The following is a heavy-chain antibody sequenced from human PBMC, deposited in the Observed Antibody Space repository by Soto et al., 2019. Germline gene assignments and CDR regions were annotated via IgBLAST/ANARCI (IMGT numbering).Heavy chain of an antibody. V-gene: IGHV3-73*02. CDR3: TSTTYYYDSSGYQKADY. Sequence: EVQLVESGGGLVQPGGSLKLSCAASGFTFSGSAMHWVRQASGKGLEWVGRIRSKANSYATAYAASVKGRFTIYRDDSKNTEYLQMNSLKTEDTAVYYCTSTTYYYDSSGYQKADYWVQGTLVTVSS. D-gene: IGHD3-22*01. J-gene: IGHJ4*02. CDR1: GFTFSGSA. CDR2: IRSKANSYAT.